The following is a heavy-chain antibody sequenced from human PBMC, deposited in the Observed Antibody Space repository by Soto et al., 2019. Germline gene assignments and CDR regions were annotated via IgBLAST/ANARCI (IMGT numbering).Heavy chain of an antibody. J-gene: IGHJ6*02. D-gene: IGHD2-21*02. CDR1: GGTFSSYT. V-gene: IGHV1-69*02. CDR2: IIPILVIA. CDR3: ARVVGKTASYYYGMDV. Sequence: QVQLVQSGAEVKKPGSSVKVSCKASGGTFSSYTISWVRQAPGQGLEWMGRIIPILVIANYAQKFQGRVTITADKSTSTEYMELSSLRSEDTAVYYCARVVGKTASYYYGMDVWGQGTTVTVSS.